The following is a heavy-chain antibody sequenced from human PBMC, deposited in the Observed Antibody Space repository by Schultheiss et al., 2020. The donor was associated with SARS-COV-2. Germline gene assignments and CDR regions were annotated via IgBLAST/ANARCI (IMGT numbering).Heavy chain of an antibody. CDR2: ISPSGSNK. Sequence: GGSLRLSCSASGFSFSSYAMSWVRQAPGKGLEWVSYISPSGSNKYYAGSVEGRFTISRDNAKNSLYLQMNSLRAEDTALYYCARGSYCSGGSCYPFDYWGQGTLVTVSS. CDR3: ARGSYCSGGSCYPFDY. V-gene: IGHV3-48*04. D-gene: IGHD2-15*01. J-gene: IGHJ4*02. CDR1: GFSFSSYA.